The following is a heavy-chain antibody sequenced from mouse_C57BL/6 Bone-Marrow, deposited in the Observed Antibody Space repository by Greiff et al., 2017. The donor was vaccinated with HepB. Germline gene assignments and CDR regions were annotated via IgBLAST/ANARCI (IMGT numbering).Heavy chain of an antibody. V-gene: IGHV10-3*01. J-gene: IGHJ4*01. CDR3: VREGGLLRSHYYAMDY. CDR2: IRSKSSNYAT. CDR1: GFTFNTYA. Sequence: EVQRVESGGGLVQPKGSLKLSCAASGFTFNTYAMHWVRQAPGKGLEWVARIRSKSSNYATYYADSVKDRFTISRDDSQSMLYLQMNNLKTEDTAMYYCVREGGLLRSHYYAMDYWGQGTSVTVSS. D-gene: IGHD2-3*01.